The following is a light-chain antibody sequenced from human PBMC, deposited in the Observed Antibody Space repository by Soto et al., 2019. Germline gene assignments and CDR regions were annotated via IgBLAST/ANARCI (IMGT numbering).Light chain of an antibody. CDR3: QQYGSYSEA. Sequence: DIQMTQSPSTLSASVGDRVTITCRASQSISSWLAWYQQKPGKAPKLLIYAASSLQSGVPSRFSGSGSGTDFTLTISRLEPEDFAVYYCQQYGSYSEAFGQGTKVDIK. CDR2: AAS. J-gene: IGKJ1*01. V-gene: IGKV1-5*01. CDR1: QSISSW.